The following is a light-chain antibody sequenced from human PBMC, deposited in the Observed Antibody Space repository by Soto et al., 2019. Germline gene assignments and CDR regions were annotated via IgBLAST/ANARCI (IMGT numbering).Light chain of an antibody. CDR2: AAS. CDR3: QKYDRVPGT. CDR1: QAISNW. J-gene: IGKJ1*01. V-gene: IGKV1-27*01. Sequence: DIQMTQSPSSLSASVGDRVTITCRASQAISNWLAWYQQKPGKLPELPIHAASTLQSGVPSRFSGSGYGTDFTLTISSLQPEDVATYYCQKYDRVPGTFGQGTRVEIK.